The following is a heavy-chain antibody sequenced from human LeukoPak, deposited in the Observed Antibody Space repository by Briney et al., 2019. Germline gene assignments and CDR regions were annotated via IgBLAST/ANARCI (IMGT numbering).Heavy chain of an antibody. CDR2: INHSGST. J-gene: IGHJ3*02. V-gene: IGHV4-34*01. D-gene: IGHD2-2*01. Sequence: SETLSLTCAVYGGSFSGYYWSWIRQPPGKGLEWIGEINHSGSTNYNPSLKSRVTISVDTSKNQFSLKLSSVTAADTAVYYCARGLYPPATDDFDIWGQGTMVTVSS. CDR3: ARGLYPPATDDFDI. CDR1: GGSFSGYY.